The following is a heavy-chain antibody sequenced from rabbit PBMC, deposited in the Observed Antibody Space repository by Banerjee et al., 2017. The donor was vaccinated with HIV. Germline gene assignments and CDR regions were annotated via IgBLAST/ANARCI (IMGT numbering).Heavy chain of an antibody. J-gene: IGHJ4*01. CDR3: ARSDASSGGDYSYYFNL. CDR1: GFSFSSSA. D-gene: IGHD1-1*01. CDR2: IDNGNGNT. V-gene: IGHV1S40*01. Sequence: QSLEESGGDLVKPGASLTLTCTASGFSFSSSAMCWVRQAPGKRPEWITCIDNGNGNTYYASWAKGRFTISKTSSTTVTLQMTSLTAADTATYFCARSDASSGGDYSYYFNLWGQGTLVTVS.